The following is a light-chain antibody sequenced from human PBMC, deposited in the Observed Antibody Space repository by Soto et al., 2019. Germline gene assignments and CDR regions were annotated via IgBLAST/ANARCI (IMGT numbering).Light chain of an antibody. CDR2: GNS. V-gene: IGLV1-40*01. Sequence: QSVLTQPPSVSGAPGQRVTISCTGSSSNIGAGYDVHWYQQLPGTAPKLLIYGNSNRPSGVPDRFSGSKSGTSASLAITGLQAEXXADYYCQSYDSSLSGSVFGGGTKVTV. CDR1: SSNIGAGYD. CDR3: QSYDSSLSGSV. J-gene: IGLJ2*01.